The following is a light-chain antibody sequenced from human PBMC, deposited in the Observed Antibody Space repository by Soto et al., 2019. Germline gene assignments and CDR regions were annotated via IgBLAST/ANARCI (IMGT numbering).Light chain of an antibody. CDR2: AAS. CDR1: QDISNF. J-gene: IGKJ4*01. Sequence: DIQMTQSPSSLSASVGGGVTITCRASQDISNFLAWYQQIPGKAPKLLISAASSLQSGVPSRFSGSGSGTEFTLTVSGLQPEDSATYYCQQSKTFPLTFGGGTKIEIK. CDR3: QQSKTFPLT. V-gene: IGKV1-12*01.